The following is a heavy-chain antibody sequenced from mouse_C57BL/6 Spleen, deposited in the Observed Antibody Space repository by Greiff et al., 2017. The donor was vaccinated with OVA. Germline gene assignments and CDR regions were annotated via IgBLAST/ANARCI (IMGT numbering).Heavy chain of an antibody. CDR2: ISSGGSYT. V-gene: IGHV5-6*01. CDR1: GFTFSSYG. Sequence: EVHLVESGGDLVKPGGSLKLSCAASGFTFSSYGMSWVRQTPDKRLEWVATISSGGSYTYYPDSVKGRFTISSDNAKNTLYLQMRSLKSEDTAMYYCASGGNPSYWGQGTTLTVSS. D-gene: IGHD2-1*01. CDR3: ASGGNPSY. J-gene: IGHJ2*01.